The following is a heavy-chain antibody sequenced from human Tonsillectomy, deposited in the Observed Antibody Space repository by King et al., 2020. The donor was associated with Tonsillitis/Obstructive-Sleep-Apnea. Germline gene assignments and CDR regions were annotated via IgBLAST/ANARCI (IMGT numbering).Heavy chain of an antibody. D-gene: IGHD2-8*02. CDR2: INSKIDGGTA. CDR1: GYIFSNAW. V-gene: IGHV3-15*01. CDR3: STDPIVLVPSDYFFDY. Sequence: VQLVESGGDLVKPGGSLRLSCSASGYIFSNAWMSWVRQAPGKGLEWVGRINSKIDGGTADYSAPWKGSITISRDDSRNTLYLQMNSLKTEDTAVYFCSTDPIVLVPSDYFFDYWGQGTLVTVSS. J-gene: IGHJ4*02.